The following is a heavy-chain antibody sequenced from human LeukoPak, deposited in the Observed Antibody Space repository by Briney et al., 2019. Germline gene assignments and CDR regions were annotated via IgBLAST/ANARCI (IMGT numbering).Heavy chain of an antibody. D-gene: IGHD4-23*01. CDR3: ARVDDYGGNSVPFDY. J-gene: IGHJ4*02. CDR1: GYTFTGHY. CDR2: INPNSGGT. V-gene: IGHV1-2*02. Sequence: ASVKVSCKASGYTFTGHYMHWVRQAPGQGLEWMGWINPNSGGTNYAQKFQGRVTMTRDTSISTAYMELSRLRSDDTAVYYCARVDDYGGNSVPFDYWGQGTLVTVSS.